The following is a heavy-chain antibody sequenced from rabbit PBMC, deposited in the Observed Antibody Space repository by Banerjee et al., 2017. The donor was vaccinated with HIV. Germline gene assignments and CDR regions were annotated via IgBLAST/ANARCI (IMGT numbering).Heavy chain of an antibody. V-gene: IGHV1S45*01. CDR2: IYAGSTGDT. CDR1: GFSLSSNYY. D-gene: IGHD4-2*01. CDR3: ARRADYAGGGNFNL. J-gene: IGHJ4*01. Sequence: QEQLEESGGDLVKPGASLTLTCTASGFSLSSNYYMCWVRQAPGKGLEWIGCIYAGSTGDTYYASWAKGRFTISKTSSTTVTLQMTSLTAADTATYFCARRADYAGGGNFNLWGPGTLVTVS.